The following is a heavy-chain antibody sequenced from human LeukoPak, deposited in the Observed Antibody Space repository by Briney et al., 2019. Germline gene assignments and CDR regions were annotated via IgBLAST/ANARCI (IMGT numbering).Heavy chain of an antibody. CDR1: GFAFSDYW. CDR3: ATGDYGVHGDY. J-gene: IGHJ4*02. CDR2: INEDGSKK. Sequence: GGSLRLSCTASGFAFSDYWMSWVRQAPGKGLEWVANINEDGSKKHYLDSVEGRFTIFRDNAKNSLYLQMNSLRAEDTAVYYCATGDYGVHGDYWGQGILVTVSS. V-gene: IGHV3-7*03. D-gene: IGHD4/OR15-4a*01.